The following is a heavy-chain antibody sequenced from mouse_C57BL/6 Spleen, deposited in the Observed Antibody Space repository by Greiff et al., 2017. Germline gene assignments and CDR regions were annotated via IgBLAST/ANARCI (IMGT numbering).Heavy chain of an antibody. CDR3: ARSPYYYGSSFDY. CDR2: INPNNGGT. Sequence: EVQLVESGPELVKPGASVKIPCKASGYTFTDYNMDWVKQSHGKSLEWIGDINPNNGGTIYNQKFKGKATLTVDKSSSTAYMELLSLTSEDTAVYYCARSPYYYGSSFDYWGQGTTLTVSS. CDR1: GYTFTDYN. V-gene: IGHV1-18*01. J-gene: IGHJ2*01. D-gene: IGHD1-1*01.